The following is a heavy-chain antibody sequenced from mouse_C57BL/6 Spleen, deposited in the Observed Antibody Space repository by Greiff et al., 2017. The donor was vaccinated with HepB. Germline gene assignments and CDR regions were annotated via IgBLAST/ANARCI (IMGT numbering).Heavy chain of an antibody. J-gene: IGHJ3*01. CDR3: ARSNDYDESY. CDR1: GYTFTSYW. Sequence: QVHVKQPGAELVMPGASVKLSCKASGYTFTSYWMHWVKQRPGQGLEWIGEIDPSDSYTNYNQKFKGKSTLTVDKSSSTAYMQLSSLTSEDSAVYYCARSNDYDESYWGQGTLVTVSA. CDR2: IDPSDSYT. D-gene: IGHD2-4*01. V-gene: IGHV1-69*01.